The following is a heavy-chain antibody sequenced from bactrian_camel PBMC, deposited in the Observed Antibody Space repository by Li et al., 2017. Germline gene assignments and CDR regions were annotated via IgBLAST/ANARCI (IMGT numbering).Heavy chain of an antibody. CDR3: AADVSGSCGTDYDVPGWY. D-gene: IGHD2*01. V-gene: IGHV3S63*01. CDR2: IGIDGTT. CDR1: EYTYNSYC. Sequence: HVQLVESGGGSVQAGGSLTLSCVATEYTYNSYCMSWFRQSPQTSWLERERVARIGIDGTTTCADSVKGRFTISRDNAKKSLSLQMTSLKPEDSAMYYCAADVSGSCGTDYDVPGWYWGQGTQVTVS. J-gene: IGHJ4*01.